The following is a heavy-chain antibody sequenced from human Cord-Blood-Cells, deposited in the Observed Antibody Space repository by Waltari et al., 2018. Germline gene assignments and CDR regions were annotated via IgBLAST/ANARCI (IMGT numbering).Heavy chain of an antibody. CDR3: ARGYSGSYPFDY. Sequence: QVQLVQSGAEVKKPGSSVKVSCKASGGTFSSYAISWVRQAPGQGLEWMGGIIPILGIANYAQKFQVRVTINADKSTSTAYMELSSLRSEDTAVYYCARGYSGSYPFDYWGQGTLVTVSS. CDR1: GGTFSSYA. J-gene: IGHJ4*02. V-gene: IGHV1-69*10. CDR2: IIPILGIA. D-gene: IGHD1-26*01.